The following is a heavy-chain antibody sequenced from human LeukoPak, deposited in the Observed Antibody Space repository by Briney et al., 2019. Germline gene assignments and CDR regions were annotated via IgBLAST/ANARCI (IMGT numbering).Heavy chain of an antibody. CDR2: INPNTGGT. Sequence: ASVKVSCKASGYAFTGYYMNWVRQAPGQGLEWLGRINPNTGGTNFAQSFQGRVTMTRDTSITTAYMELSRLRSDDTAVYYCARVGDGLNDAFDIWGQGTMVTVSS. CDR3: ARVGDGLNDAFDI. J-gene: IGHJ3*02. D-gene: IGHD5-24*01. CDR1: GYAFTGYY. V-gene: IGHV1-2*06.